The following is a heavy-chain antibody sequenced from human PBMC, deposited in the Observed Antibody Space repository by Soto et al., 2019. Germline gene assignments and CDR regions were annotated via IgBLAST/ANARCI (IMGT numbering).Heavy chain of an antibody. J-gene: IGHJ4*02. CDR2: IWYDGSEK. CDR3: ARDKLPVPAAMDQFDY. Sequence: VQLEESGGGLVQPGGSLRLSCGASGFTFSSYGMHWVRQAPGKGLEWVAVIWYDGSEKYYADSVKGRFTISRDNSKNTLYLQMNSLRAEDTAVYYCARDKLPVPAAMDQFDYWGQGTLVTVSS. CDR1: GFTFSSYG. D-gene: IGHD2-2*01. V-gene: IGHV3-33*08.